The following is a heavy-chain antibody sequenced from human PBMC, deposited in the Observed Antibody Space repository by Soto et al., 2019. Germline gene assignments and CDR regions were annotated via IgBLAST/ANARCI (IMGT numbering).Heavy chain of an antibody. V-gene: IGHV3-9*01. CDR2: ISWNSGSI. CDR1: GFTFDDYA. CDR3: AKAPTTGVVPAAMAY. Sequence: EVQLVESGGGLVQPGRSLRLSCAASGFTFDDYAMHWVRQAPGKGLEWVSGISWNSGSIGYAYSVKGRFTISRDNAKNSLYLQMNSLRAEDTALYYCAKAPTTGVVPAAMAYWGQGTLVTVSS. D-gene: IGHD2-2*01. J-gene: IGHJ4*02.